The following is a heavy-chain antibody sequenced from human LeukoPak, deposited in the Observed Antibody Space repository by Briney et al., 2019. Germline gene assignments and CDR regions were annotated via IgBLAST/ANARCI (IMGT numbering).Heavy chain of an antibody. J-gene: IGHJ4*02. Sequence: GGSLRLSCAASGFTFTNAWMTWVRQAPGKGLEWVGRIKSKTDGGTTDYAAPVKGRSIISRDDSKNTLYLQMSSLKTEDTAVYYCSTKDIVVVGAATRGGNWGQGTLVTVSS. CDR2: IKSKTDGGTT. V-gene: IGHV3-15*01. D-gene: IGHD2-15*01. CDR3: STKDIVVVGAATRGGN. CDR1: GFTFTNAW.